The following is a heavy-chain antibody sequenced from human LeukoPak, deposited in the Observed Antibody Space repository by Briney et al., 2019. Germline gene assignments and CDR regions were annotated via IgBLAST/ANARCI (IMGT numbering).Heavy chain of an antibody. CDR3: ATVRRGFGESSKYYSYYYMDV. J-gene: IGHJ6*03. Sequence: SETLSLTCTVSGYSISSGYYWGWIRQPPGKGLEWIGSIFHSGSTYDHPSLKSRVTISIDTSKNQFSLNLSSVTAADTAVYYCATVRRGFGESSKYYSYYYMDVWGKGTTVTISS. CDR1: GYSISSGYY. CDR2: IFHSGST. D-gene: IGHD3-10*01. V-gene: IGHV4-38-2*02.